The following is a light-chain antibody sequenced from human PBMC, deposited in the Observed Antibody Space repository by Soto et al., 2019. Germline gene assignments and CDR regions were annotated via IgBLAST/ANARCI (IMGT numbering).Light chain of an antibody. CDR2: SNT. Sequence: QSVLTQPPSVSGTPGQRVSISCSGSTSNIGINTVNWYQQLPGTAPKLLIYSNTQRPSGVPERFSGSKSGTSASLAISGLRSEDEADYYCAAWDDALGGLVVFDGGTKLTVL. CDR1: TSNIGINT. CDR3: AAWDDALGGLVV. J-gene: IGLJ2*01. V-gene: IGLV1-44*01.